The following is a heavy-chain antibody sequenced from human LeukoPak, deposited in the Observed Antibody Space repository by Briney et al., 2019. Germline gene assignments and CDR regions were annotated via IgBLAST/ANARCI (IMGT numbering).Heavy chain of an antibody. V-gene: IGHV3-21*04. D-gene: IGHD6-13*01. CDR1: GFTFSSFS. Sequence: GGSLRLSCAASGFTFSSFSMNWVRQAPGKGLEWVSSITSSSNYIYYASSVRGRFTISRDNAKNSLYLQMNSLRAEDTAVYYCAKDRAQQLVLDFWGQGTLVTVSS. J-gene: IGHJ4*02. CDR2: ITSSSNYI. CDR3: AKDRAQQLVLDF.